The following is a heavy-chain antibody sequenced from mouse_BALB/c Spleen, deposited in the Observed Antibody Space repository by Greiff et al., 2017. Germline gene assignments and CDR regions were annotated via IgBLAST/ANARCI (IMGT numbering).Heavy chain of an antibody. CDR1: GYTFTSYV. CDR3: ARGGYGNPYYAMDY. D-gene: IGHD2-10*02. V-gene: IGHV1-14*01. CDR2: INPYNDGT. Sequence: VQLQQSGPELVKPGASVKMSCKASGYTFTSYVMHWVKKKPGQGLEWIGYINPYNDGTKYNEKFKGKATLTSDKSSSTAYMELSSLTSEDSAVYYCARGGYGNPYYAMDYWGQGTSVTVSS. J-gene: IGHJ4*01.